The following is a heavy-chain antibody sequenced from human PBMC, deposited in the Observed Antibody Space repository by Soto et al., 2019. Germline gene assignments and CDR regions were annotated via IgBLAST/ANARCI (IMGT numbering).Heavy chain of an antibody. Sequence: GGPLRLSCVASGFTFSSYSMVWVRQAPGKGLEWVSYIFTTGTTIYYADSVKGRFTVSRDNAKNSVFLLLNSLRAEDTAVYYCARDKDWAFDYWGQGTPVTVSS. CDR2: IFTTGTTI. V-gene: IGHV3-48*03. J-gene: IGHJ4*02. CDR1: GFTFSSYS. CDR3: ARDKDWAFDY. D-gene: IGHD3-9*01.